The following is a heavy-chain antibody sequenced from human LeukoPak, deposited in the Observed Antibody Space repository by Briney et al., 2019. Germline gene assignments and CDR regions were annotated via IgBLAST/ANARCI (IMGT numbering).Heavy chain of an antibody. Sequence: ASVKVSCKASGYTFTIYAIIWARQAPGQGLEWMGWISAYNGNTNYAQKLQGRVTMTTDTSTSTVYMKLRSRRSDDTAVYYCARSRWGGAFDIWGQGTMVTVSS. V-gene: IGHV1-18*01. D-gene: IGHD1-26*01. CDR1: GYTFTIYA. CDR3: ARSRWGGAFDI. CDR2: ISAYNGNT. J-gene: IGHJ3*02.